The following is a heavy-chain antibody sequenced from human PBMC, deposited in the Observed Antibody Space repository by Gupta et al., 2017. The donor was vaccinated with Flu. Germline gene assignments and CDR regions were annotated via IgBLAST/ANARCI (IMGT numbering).Heavy chain of an antibody. V-gene: IGHV3-23*01. CDR3: ARVAPLDCTSTSCHFDY. CDR2: ITKGGEST. D-gene: IGHD2-2*01. J-gene: IGHJ4*02. Sequence: MAWVRQAPGKGLEWVSAITKGGESTFYAGSVKGRFTLSRDNSKNTLYLQMTSLRVEDTAVYFCARVAPLDCTSTSCHFDYWGQGTLVTVSS.